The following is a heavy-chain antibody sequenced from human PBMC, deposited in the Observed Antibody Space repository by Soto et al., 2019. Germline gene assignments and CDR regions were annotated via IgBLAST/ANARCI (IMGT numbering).Heavy chain of an antibody. CDR1: GFTFSSYA. D-gene: IGHD2-15*01. J-gene: IGHJ1*01. Sequence: GGSLRLSCAASGFTFSSYAMSWVRQAPGKGLEWVSAISGSGGSTYYADSVKGRFTISRDNSKNTLYLQMNSLRAEDTAVYYCARVHRGYCSGGSCYSDFQHWGQGTLVTVSS. V-gene: IGHV3-23*01. CDR3: ARVHRGYCSGGSCYSDFQH. CDR2: ISGSGGST.